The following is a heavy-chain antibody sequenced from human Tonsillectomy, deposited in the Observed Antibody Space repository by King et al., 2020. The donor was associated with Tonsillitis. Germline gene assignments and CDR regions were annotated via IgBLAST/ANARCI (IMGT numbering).Heavy chain of an antibody. CDR1: GFSLSTSGMC. CDR2: IDWDDDK. J-gene: IGHJ5*02. D-gene: IGHD3-3*01. V-gene: IGHV2-70*11. CDR3: ARTYYDFWSGYGNWFDP. Sequence: TLKESGPALVKPTQTLTLTCTFSGFSLSTSGMCVSWIRQPPGKALEWLARIDWDDDKYYSTSLKTRLTISKDTSKNQVVLTMTNMDPVDTATYYCARTYYDFWSGYGNWFDPWGQGTLVTVSS.